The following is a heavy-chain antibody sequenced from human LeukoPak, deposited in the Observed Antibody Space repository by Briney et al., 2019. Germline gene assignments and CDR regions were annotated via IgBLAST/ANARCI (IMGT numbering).Heavy chain of an antibody. Sequence: GESLKISCKGSGYSFTNYWIGWVRQMPGKGLEGMGSIYPDDSDARYSPSFQGQVTISVDKSINTAYLQWSSLKASDTATYYCARSWAGTAYGDYWGQGTLVTVSS. V-gene: IGHV5-51*01. CDR1: GYSFTNYW. CDR2: IYPDDSDA. D-gene: IGHD1-7*01. CDR3: ARSWAGTAYGDY. J-gene: IGHJ4*02.